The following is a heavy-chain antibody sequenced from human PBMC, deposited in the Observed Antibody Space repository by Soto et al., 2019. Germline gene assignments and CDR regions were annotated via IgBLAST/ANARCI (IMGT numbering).Heavy chain of an antibody. V-gene: IGHV3-23*01. D-gene: IGHD3-22*01. CDR2: ISGSGGST. CDR1: GFTFSSYA. Sequence: GGSLRLSCAASGFTFSSYAMSWVRPAPGKGLEWVSAISGSGGSTYYADSVKGRFTISRGNSKNTLYLQMNSLRAEDTAVYYCAKGGGPYYYDSSGYYPDFGGMDVWGQGTTVTVSS. CDR3: AKGGGPYYYDSSGYYPDFGGMDV. J-gene: IGHJ6*02.